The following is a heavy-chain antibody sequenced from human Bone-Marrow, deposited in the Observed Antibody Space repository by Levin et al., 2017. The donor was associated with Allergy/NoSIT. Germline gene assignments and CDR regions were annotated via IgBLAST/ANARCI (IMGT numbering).Heavy chain of an antibody. Sequence: RGESLKISCKGSGYSFSDYWIGWVRQMPGKGLEWMGIIYPDDSNTKYSPSFQGQFTISADKSISTAYLQWNSLKASDSAIYYCARHCTGLRCVDYYYYGADVWGQGTTVTVSS. D-gene: IGHD2-8*02. CDR3: ARHCTGLRCVDYYYYGADV. CDR2: IYPDDSNT. CDR1: GYSFSDYW. J-gene: IGHJ6*02. V-gene: IGHV5-51*01.